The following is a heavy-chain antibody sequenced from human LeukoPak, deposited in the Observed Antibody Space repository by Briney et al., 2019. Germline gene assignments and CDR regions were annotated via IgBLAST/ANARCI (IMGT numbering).Heavy chain of an antibody. CDR1: GYTFTGYY. Sequence: ASVKVSCKASGYTFTGYYMHWVRQAPGQGLEWMGWINPNSGGKNYAQKFQGRVTMTRDTSISTAYMELSRLRSDDTAVYYCARSRHYDSSGYYRYWGQGTLVTVSS. CDR3: ARSRHYDSSGYYRY. D-gene: IGHD3-22*01. V-gene: IGHV1-2*02. J-gene: IGHJ4*02. CDR2: INPNSGGK.